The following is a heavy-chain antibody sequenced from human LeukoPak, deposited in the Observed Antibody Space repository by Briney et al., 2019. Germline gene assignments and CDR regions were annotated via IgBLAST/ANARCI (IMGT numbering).Heavy chain of an antibody. CDR1: GYTFTSYY. V-gene: IGHV1-69*13. J-gene: IGHJ4*02. CDR3: ARGRLRYLDWTRAYSDY. CDR2: IIPIFGTA. Sequence: GASVKVSCKASGYTFTSYYMHWVRQAPGQGLEWMGGIIPIFGTANYAQKFQGRVTITADESTSTAYMELRSLRSDDTAVYYCARGRLRYLDWTRAYSDYWGQGTLVTVSS. D-gene: IGHD3-9*01.